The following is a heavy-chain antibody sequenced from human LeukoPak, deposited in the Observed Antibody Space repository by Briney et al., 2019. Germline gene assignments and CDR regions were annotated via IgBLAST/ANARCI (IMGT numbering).Heavy chain of an antibody. J-gene: IGHJ4*02. CDR1: GFAFSNYW. CDR2: ITRDGSGA. CDR3: ARDGDGYNFDY. Sequence: GGSLRLSCAASGFAFSNYWMHWVRQVPGKGLVWVSRITRDGSGADYADSVKGRFTISRDNARSTLYLQMNSLRAEDTAVYYCARDGDGYNFDYWGQGALVIVSS. V-gene: IGHV3-74*01. D-gene: IGHD5-24*01.